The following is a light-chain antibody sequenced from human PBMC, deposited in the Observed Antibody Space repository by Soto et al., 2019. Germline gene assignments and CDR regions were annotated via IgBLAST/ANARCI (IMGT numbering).Light chain of an antibody. V-gene: IGLV4-69*01. CDR1: RGHSSYA. Sequence: QPVLTQSPSASASLGASINLTCTLSRGHSSYAIAWHQQQPDKGPRYVMKINSDGSHVKGDGTPDRFSGSSSGAERFLTISNLQFEDEADYYCQTWGTGVVVFGGGTKLTVL. CDR3: QTWGTGVVV. J-gene: IGLJ2*01. CDR2: INSDGSH.